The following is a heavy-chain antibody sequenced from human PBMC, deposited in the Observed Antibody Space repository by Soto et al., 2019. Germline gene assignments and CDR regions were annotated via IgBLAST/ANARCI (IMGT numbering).Heavy chain of an antibody. D-gene: IGHD2-2*01. V-gene: IGHV3-23*01. CDR1: GFTFSTYA. CDR2: ISVSGDST. Sequence: EVQLLDSGGGLVQPGGSLRLSCAASGFTFSTYAMSWVRQAPGKGLEWVSTISVSGDSTYYANSGKGRFTISRDNSRNTLDLQMNSLRVEDTAVYYCAKGGEGSCSKTSCLYFSDYWGQGTLVTVSS. J-gene: IGHJ4*02. CDR3: AKGGEGSCSKTSCLYFSDY.